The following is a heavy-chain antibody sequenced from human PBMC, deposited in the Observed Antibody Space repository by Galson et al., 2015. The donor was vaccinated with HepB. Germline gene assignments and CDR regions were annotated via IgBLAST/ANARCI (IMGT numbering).Heavy chain of an antibody. J-gene: IGHJ5*02. CDR2: ISAYNGNT. V-gene: IGHV1-18*04. CDR1: GYTFTSYG. CDR3: ARDQYCSSTSCFLPTTPKNWFDP. Sequence: SVKVSCKASGYTFTSYGISWVRQAPGQGLEWMGWISAYNGNTNYAQKLQGRVTMTTDTSTSTAYMELRSLRSDDTAVYYCARDQYCSSTSCFLPTTPKNWFDPWGQGTLVTVSS. D-gene: IGHD2-2*01.